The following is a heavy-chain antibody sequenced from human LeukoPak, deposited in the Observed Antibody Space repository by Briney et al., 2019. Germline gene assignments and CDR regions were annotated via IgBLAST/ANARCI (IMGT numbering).Heavy chain of an antibody. J-gene: IGHJ4*02. CDR1: GYTFTGYY. Sequence: GASVKVSCKASGYTFTGYYMHWVQQAPGQGLEWMGWINPNSGGTNYAQKFQGRVTMTRDTSISTAYMELSRLRSDDTAVYYCARVYGIAAAARTPPFDYWGQGTLVTVSS. CDR3: ARVYGIAAAARTPPFDY. V-gene: IGHV1-2*03. D-gene: IGHD6-13*01. CDR2: INPNSGGT.